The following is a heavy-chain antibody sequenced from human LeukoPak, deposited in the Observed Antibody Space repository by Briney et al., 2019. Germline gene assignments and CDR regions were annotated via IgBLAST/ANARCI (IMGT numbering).Heavy chain of an antibody. CDR3: ARRRGGYGDGDFDY. J-gene: IGHJ4*02. Sequence: GGSLRLSCAASGFTASSTSIIWVRQAPGRGLECVSYIRGDTSTEYAEYVRGRFTISRDDAKNTVYLQMNSLRVEDTSVYYCARRRGGYGDGDFDYWGQGTLVTVSS. CDR2: IRGDTST. D-gene: IGHD4-17*01. V-gene: IGHV3-66*04. CDR1: GFTASSTS.